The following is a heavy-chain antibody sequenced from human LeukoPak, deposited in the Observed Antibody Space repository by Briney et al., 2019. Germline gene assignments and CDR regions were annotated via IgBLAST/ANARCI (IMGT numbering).Heavy chain of an antibody. Sequence: GGSPRLSCAASGFTFSDYYMSWIRQAPGKGLEWVSYISSSSSYTNYTDSVKGRFTISRDNAKNSLYLQMNSLRAEDTAVYYCARNVDTANGYWGQGTLVTVSS. J-gene: IGHJ4*02. CDR1: GFTFSDYY. CDR3: ARNVDTANGY. CDR2: ISSSSSYT. D-gene: IGHD5-18*01. V-gene: IGHV3-11*06.